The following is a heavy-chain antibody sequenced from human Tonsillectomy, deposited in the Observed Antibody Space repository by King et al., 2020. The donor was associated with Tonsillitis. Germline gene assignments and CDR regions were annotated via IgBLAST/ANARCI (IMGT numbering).Heavy chain of an antibody. D-gene: IGHD5-24*01. CDR1: GFTFSRFG. CDR3: ANSLGMATFDK. J-gene: IGHJ4*02. V-gene: IGHV3-30*02. Sequence: VQLVESGGGVVQPGGSLRLSCAASGFTFSRFGMHRVRQAPGKGLEWVAFIRYDGSNTYYTDSVKGRFTISRDNSKNTLYFQMNSLTVEDSAVYYCANSLGMATFDKWGQGTLVTVSS. CDR2: IRYDGSNT.